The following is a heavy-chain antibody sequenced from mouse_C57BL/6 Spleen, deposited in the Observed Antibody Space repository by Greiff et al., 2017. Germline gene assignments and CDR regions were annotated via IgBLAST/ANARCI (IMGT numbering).Heavy chain of an antibody. CDR2: IYPGDGDT. D-gene: IGHD1-1*01. J-gene: IGHJ2*01. Sequence: QVQLKQSGPELVKPGASVKISCKASGYAFSSSWMNWVKQRPGKGLEWIGRIYPGDGDTNYNGKFKGKATLTADKSSSTAYMQLSSLTSEDSAVYFCAGDYGSSYFDYWGQGTTLTVSS. V-gene: IGHV1-82*01. CDR3: AGDYGSSYFDY. CDR1: GYAFSSSW.